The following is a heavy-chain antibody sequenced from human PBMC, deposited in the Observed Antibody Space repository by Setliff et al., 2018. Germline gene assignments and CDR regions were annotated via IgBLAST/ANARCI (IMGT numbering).Heavy chain of an antibody. J-gene: IGHJ4*02. V-gene: IGHV4-38-2*01. Sequence: SETLSLTCAVSGYSISSGYNWGWIRQPPGKGLEWIGSMYYRGSTSYNSSLKSRVSISVDTSKNQFSLNLNAVTAADTAVYYCATLTGDRGVDYWGQGRLVTVSS. D-gene: IGHD7-27*01. CDR3: ATLTGDRGVDY. CDR1: GYSISSGYN. CDR2: MYYRGST.